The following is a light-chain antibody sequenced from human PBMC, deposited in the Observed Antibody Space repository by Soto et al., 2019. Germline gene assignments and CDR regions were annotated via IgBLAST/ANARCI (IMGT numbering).Light chain of an antibody. J-gene: IGKJ1*01. CDR3: QQYNWT. CDR1: QSISSW. V-gene: IGKV1-5*03. Sequence: DIHMTQSPSTLSASVGDSVPITCRASQSISSWLAWYPQKPGKAPNLLIYKASSLESGVPSRFSGSGSGTQFTLTISSLQPDDFATYYCQQYNWTFGQGTKVDNK. CDR2: KAS.